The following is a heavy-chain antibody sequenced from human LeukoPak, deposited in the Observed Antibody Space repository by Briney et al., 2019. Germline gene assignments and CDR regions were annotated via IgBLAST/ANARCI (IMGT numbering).Heavy chain of an antibody. D-gene: IGHD4-17*01. V-gene: IGHV7-4-1*02. CDR1: GYTFTSYA. CDR2: INTNTGNP. Sequence: APVKVSCKASGYTFTSYAMNWVRQAPGQGLEWMGWINTNTGNPTYAQGFTGRFVFSLGTSVSTAYLQISSLKAEDTAVYYCARVSLEYGVPNWFDPWGQGTLVTVSS. J-gene: IGHJ5*02. CDR3: ARVSLEYGVPNWFDP.